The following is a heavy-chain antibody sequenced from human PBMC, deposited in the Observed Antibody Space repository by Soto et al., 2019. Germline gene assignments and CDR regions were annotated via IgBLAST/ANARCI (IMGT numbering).Heavy chain of an antibody. CDR2: INPIFGTA. D-gene: IGHD1-26*01. Sequence: QVQLVQAGAEVKKPGSSVKVSCKASGGTFSKYVINWVRQAPGRGLEWMGGINPIFGTATYAQKFQGRVTITADKSTPTAYIEVSGLRTDDTAVYYCARGWETVGYTTAFAYWGQGTLVTVSS. V-gene: IGHV1-69*06. CDR3: ARGWETVGYTTAFAY. J-gene: IGHJ4*02. CDR1: GGTFSKYV.